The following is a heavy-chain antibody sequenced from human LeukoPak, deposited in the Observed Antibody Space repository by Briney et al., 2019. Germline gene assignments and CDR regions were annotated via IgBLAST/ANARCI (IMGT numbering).Heavy chain of an antibody. CDR1: GGSISSGGYY. J-gene: IGHJ4*02. CDR2: IYHSGST. CDR3: ARAYTAMAHDY. Sequence: PSETLSLTCTVSGGSISSGGYYWSWIRQPPGKGLEWIGYIYHSGSTYYNPSLKSRVTISVDRSKNQFSLKLSSVTAADTAVYYCARAYTAMAHDYWGQGTLVTVSS. V-gene: IGHV4-30-2*01. D-gene: IGHD5-18*01.